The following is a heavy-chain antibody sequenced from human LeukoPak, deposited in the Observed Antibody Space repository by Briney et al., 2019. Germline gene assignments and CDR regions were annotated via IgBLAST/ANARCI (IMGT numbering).Heavy chain of an antibody. CDR2: IYYNGNT. Sequence: PSETLSLTCTVSGGSISSYYWTWIRQPPGKGLEWIGDIYYNGNTNCNPSLKSRVTMSIDTSKNQFSVKLSSVTAADTAVYYCARGAGAAAMSFDYWGQGTLVTVSS. CDR3: ARGAGAAAMSFDY. J-gene: IGHJ4*02. D-gene: IGHD2-2*01. V-gene: IGHV4-59*01. CDR1: GGSISSYY.